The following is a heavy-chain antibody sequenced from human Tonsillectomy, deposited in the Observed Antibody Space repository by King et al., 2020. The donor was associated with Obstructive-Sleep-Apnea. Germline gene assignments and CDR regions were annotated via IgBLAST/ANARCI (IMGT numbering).Heavy chain of an antibody. D-gene: IGHD3-3*01. Sequence: QLVQSGAEVKKPGASVKLSCKASGYTFISHYMHWVRQAPGQGLEWMGIITPSGGATSYAQKFQGRFTMTRDSSTSTVYMELTSLRSEDTAVYYCARGGSYEFWSARLLDPYYYYNYGMDVWGQGTTVTVSS. CDR3: ARGGSYEFWSARLLDPYYYYNYGMDV. V-gene: IGHV1-46*01. CDR1: GYTFISHY. J-gene: IGHJ6*02. CDR2: ITPSGGAT.